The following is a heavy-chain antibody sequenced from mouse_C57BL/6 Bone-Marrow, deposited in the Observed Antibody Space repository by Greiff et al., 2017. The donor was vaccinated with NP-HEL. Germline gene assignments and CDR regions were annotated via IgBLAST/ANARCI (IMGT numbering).Heavy chain of an antibody. CDR1: GYAFSSYW. Sequence: QVHVKQSGAELVKPGASVKISCKASGYAFSSYWMNWVKQRPGKGLEWIGQIYPGDGDTNYNGKFKGKATLTADKSSSTAYMQLSSLTSEDSAVYFCARRELTGGDYWGQGTTLTVSS. CDR3: ARRELTGGDY. CDR2: IYPGDGDT. V-gene: IGHV1-80*01. D-gene: IGHD4-1*01. J-gene: IGHJ2*01.